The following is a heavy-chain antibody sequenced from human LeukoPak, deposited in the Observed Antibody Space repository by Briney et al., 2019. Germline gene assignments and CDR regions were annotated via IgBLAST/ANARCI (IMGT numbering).Heavy chain of an antibody. CDR1: GGSISTNDYY. CDR2: FGHGRQA. J-gene: IGHJ5*02. Sequence: SETLSLTCTMSGGSISTNDYYWGWLRQTPGRGLEWIGSFGHGRQAFANPSLKSRVTISVDTSKNHCSLRLSSVTAADTAMYYCGRHAPYSNFDLWGQGTLVTVSS. D-gene: IGHD2/OR15-2a*01. CDR3: GRHAPYSNFDL. V-gene: IGHV4-39*01.